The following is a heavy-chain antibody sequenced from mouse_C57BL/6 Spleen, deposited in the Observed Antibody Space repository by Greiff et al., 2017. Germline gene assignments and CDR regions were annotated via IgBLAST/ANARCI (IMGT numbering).Heavy chain of an antibody. CDR2: IYPRSGNT. Sequence: QVQLQQSGAELARPGASVKLSCKASGYTFTSYGISWVKQRTGQGLEWIGEIYPRSGNTYYNEKFKGKATLTADKSSSTAYMELRSLTSEDSAVYFCARHGSSHYYAMDYWGQGTSVTVSS. D-gene: IGHD1-1*01. V-gene: IGHV1-81*01. CDR1: GYTFTSYG. CDR3: ARHGSSHYYAMDY. J-gene: IGHJ4*01.